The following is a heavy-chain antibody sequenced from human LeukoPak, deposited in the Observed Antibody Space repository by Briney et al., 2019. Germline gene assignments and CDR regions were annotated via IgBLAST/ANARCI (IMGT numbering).Heavy chain of an antibody. Sequence: PGGSLRLSCAASGFTFSSYSMNWVRQAPGKGLEWVSYISSSSSTIYYADSVKGRFTISRDNAKNSLYLQMNSLRAEDTAVYYCARSEDSGWYFERDFDYWGQGTLVTVSS. CDR1: GFTFSSYS. CDR3: ARSEDSGWYFERDFDY. V-gene: IGHV3-48*01. CDR2: ISSSSSTI. J-gene: IGHJ4*02. D-gene: IGHD6-19*01.